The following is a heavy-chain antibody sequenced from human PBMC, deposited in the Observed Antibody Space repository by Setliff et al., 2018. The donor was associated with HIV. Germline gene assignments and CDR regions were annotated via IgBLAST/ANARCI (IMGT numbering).Heavy chain of an antibody. CDR3: ARVLSSGYAGPFDS. Sequence: LSLTCTVSGGSISTHHWSWIRQPPGKGLEWIGQINYDGKTNYNPSLKSRVTVSVDKSKDQLSLNLNSVTAADTAVYFCARVLSSGYAGPFDSWGQGTLVTVSS. V-gene: IGHV4-59*11. CDR2: INYDGKT. D-gene: IGHD3-22*01. CDR1: GGSISTHH. J-gene: IGHJ5*01.